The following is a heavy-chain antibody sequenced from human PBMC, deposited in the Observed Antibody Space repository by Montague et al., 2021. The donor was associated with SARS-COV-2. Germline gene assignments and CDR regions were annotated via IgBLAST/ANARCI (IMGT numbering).Heavy chain of an antibody. V-gene: IGHV4-39*06. J-gene: IGHJ6*02. D-gene: IGHD3-22*01. CDR1: GGSISSSSYY. Sequence: SETLSLTCTVSGGSISSSSYYWGWIRQPPGKGLEWIGSIYYTGSTYYNPSLKGRVTISVDTSKNQFPLKLSSVTAADTAVYYCARDTRIAMLVVVTRYGLDVWGQGTTVTVSS. CDR2: IYYTGST. CDR3: ARDTRIAMLVVVTRYGLDV.